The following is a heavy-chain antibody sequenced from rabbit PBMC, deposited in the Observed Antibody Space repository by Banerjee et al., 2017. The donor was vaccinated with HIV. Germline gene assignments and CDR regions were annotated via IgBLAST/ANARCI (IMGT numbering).Heavy chain of an antibody. CDR1: GFSLSSYW. V-gene: IGHV1S45*01. J-gene: IGHJ3*01. CDR2: INTGSGNT. CDR3: ARGSRGGYALIHLDL. D-gene: IGHD1-1*01. Sequence: QEQLVESGGGLVQPEGSLTLTCTASGFSLSSYWMSWVRQAPGKGLEWIACINTGSGNTYYASWVNGRFTISKTSSTTVTLQMTTVTAADTATYFCARGSRGGYALIHLDLWGPGTLVTVS.